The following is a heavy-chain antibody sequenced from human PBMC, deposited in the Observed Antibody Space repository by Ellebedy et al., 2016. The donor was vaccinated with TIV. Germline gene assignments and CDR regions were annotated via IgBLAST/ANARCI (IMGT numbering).Heavy chain of an antibody. J-gene: IGHJ4*02. V-gene: IGHV3-48*04. D-gene: IGHD4-23*01. CDR1: GFTFSSYT. CDR2: ISSSSTI. Sequence: ETLSLTCAASGFTFSSYTMNWVRQAPGEGLEWISYISSSSTIYYADSVKGRFTISRDNAKNSLDLQMNSLRAEDTAVYYCARRTGGYFDYWGQGTLVTVSS. CDR3: ARRTGGYFDY.